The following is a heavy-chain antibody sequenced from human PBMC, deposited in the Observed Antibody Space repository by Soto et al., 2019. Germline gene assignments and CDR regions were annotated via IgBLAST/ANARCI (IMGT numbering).Heavy chain of an antibody. CDR2: IDVLDGA. CDR1: GLSLTNYA. J-gene: IGHJ4*02. D-gene: IGHD2-15*01. Sequence: PGGSLGLSCVVSGLSLTNYAIAWVRQAPGKGLECVSTIDVLDGAWYSDSVRGRLTISRDVSRNTVYLQMSSLRVEDTAIYFCSDWRAGGPVNLDHWGPGTLVTVSS. CDR3: SDWRAGGPVNLDH. V-gene: IGHV3-23*05.